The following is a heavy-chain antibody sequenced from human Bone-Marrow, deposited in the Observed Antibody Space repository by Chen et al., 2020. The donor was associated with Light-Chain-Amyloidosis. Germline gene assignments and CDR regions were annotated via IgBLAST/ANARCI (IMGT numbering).Heavy chain of an antibody. D-gene: IGHD5-12*01. CDR2: INPDGTRV. Sequence: DVQLLESGGGLVQPGGYLRLSCAASGVTFRTSWMHWVRQAPGKGLVWVSRINPDGTRVDYADSVRGRFTISRDDAKSTVYLQMNSLRAEDTAVYYCSREFTGYDDYWGQGTLVTVSS. J-gene: IGHJ4*02. CDR3: SREFTGYDDY. CDR1: GVTFRTSW. V-gene: IGHV3-74*01.